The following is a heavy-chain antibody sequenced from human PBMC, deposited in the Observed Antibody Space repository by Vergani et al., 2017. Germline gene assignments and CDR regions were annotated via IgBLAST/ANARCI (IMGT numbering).Heavy chain of an antibody. CDR3: ARRSNDFWSGNAFDI. Sequence: QLQLQESGSGLVKPSQTLSLTCAVSGGSISSGGYSWSWIRQPPGKGLEWIGSIYYSGSTYYNPSLKSRVTISVDTSKNQFSLKLSSVTAADTAVYYCARRSNDFWSGNAFDIWGQGTMVTVSS. CDR2: IYYSGST. J-gene: IGHJ3*02. D-gene: IGHD3-3*01. CDR1: GGSISSGGYS. V-gene: IGHV4-30-2*03.